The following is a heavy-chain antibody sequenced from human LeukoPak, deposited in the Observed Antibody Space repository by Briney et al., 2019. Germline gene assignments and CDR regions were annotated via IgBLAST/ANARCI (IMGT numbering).Heavy chain of an antibody. J-gene: IGHJ4*02. CDR1: GFTFTTYW. D-gene: IGHD1-1*01. Sequence: SGGSLRLSCAASGFTFTTYWMSWVRQLPGKGLEWVAFLRYDGSNKDYADSVKGRFTISRDNSKNTLDLEMNRLRAEDTAVYYCAKEAAFLLTRNPVLGYWGQGTLVTVSS. V-gene: IGHV3-30*02. CDR2: LRYDGSNK. CDR3: AKEAAFLLTRNPVLGY.